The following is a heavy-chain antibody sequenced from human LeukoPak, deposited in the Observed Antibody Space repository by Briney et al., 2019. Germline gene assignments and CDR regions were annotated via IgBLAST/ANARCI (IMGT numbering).Heavy chain of an antibody. CDR3: AHIPDDHYGGKGYYFDY. J-gene: IGHJ4*02. D-gene: IGHD4-23*01. V-gene: IGHV2-5*02. CDR1: GFSLSTSGVG. CDR2: IYWDDDK. Sequence: SGPTLVKPTQTLTLTCTFSGFSLSTSGVGVGWIRQPPGKALEWLALIYWDDDKRYSPSLKSRLTITKDTSKNQVVLTMTNMDPVDTATHYCAHIPDDHYGGKGYYFDYWGQGTLVTVSS.